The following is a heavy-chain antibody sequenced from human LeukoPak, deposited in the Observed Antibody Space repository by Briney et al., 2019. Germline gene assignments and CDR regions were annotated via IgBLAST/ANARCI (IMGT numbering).Heavy chain of an antibody. Sequence: PSETLSLTCTVSGGSISSYYWSWIRQPPGKGLEWIGYISYSGSTYYNPSLKSRVTISVDTSKNQFSLKLSSVTAADTAVYYCASASTAISNWFDPWGQGTLVTVSS. CDR2: ISYSGST. V-gene: IGHV4-59*12. CDR3: ASASTAISNWFDP. CDR1: GGSISSYY. D-gene: IGHD2-21*02. J-gene: IGHJ5*02.